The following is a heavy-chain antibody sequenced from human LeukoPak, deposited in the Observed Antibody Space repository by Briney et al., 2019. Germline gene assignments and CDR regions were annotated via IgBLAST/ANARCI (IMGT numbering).Heavy chain of an antibody. CDR1: GGSFSGYY. D-gene: IGHD6-13*01. CDR3: ARGGSSSWPNYYHYYYMDV. CDR2: INHSGST. V-gene: IGHV4-34*01. Sequence: TSETLSLTCAVYGGSFSGYYWSWIRQPPGKGLEWIGEINHSGSTNYNPSLKSRVTISVDTSKNQFSLKLSSVTAADTAVYYCARGGSSSWPNYYHYYYMDVWGKGTTVTVSS. J-gene: IGHJ6*03.